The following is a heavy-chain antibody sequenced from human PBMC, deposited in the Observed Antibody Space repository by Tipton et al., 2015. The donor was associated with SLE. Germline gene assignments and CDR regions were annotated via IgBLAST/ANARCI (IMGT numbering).Heavy chain of an antibody. D-gene: IGHD3-10*01. CDR1: GYTFTSYA. V-gene: IGHV1-3*01. J-gene: IGHJ4*02. CDR3: AREGDMVRGVITMGDFDY. Sequence: QLVQSGAEVKKPGASVKVSCKASGYTFTSYAISWVRQAPGQGLEWMGWINAGNGNTKYSQKFQGRVTITRDTSASTAYMELSSLRSEDTAVYYCAREGDMVRGVITMGDFDYWGQGTLATVSS. CDR2: INAGNGNT.